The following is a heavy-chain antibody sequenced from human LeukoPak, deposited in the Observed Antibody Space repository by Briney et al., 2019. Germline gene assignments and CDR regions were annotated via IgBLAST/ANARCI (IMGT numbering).Heavy chain of an antibody. V-gene: IGHV1-24*01. J-gene: IGHJ3*02. CDR3: ATGSYSGYDLGLDAIDI. Sequence: ASVKVSCKVSGYTLTELSMHWVRQAPGKGLEWMGGFDPEDGETIYAQKFQGRVTMTEDTSTDTAYMELSSLRSEDTAVYYCATGSYSGYDLGLDAIDIWGQGTMVTVSS. CDR1: GYTLTELS. CDR2: FDPEDGET. D-gene: IGHD5-12*01.